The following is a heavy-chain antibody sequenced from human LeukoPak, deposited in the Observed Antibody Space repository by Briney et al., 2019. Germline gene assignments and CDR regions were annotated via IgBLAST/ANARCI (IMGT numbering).Heavy chain of an antibody. CDR1: GGSISSYY. V-gene: IGHV4-59*01. D-gene: IGHD5-18*01. CDR2: IYYSGST. CDR3: ARAQLWSPFDY. Sequence: SETLSLTCTVSGGSISSYYWSWIRQPPGKGLEWIGYIYYSGSTNYNPSLKSRVTISVDTPKNQFSLKLSSVTAADTAVYYCARAQLWSPFDYWGQGTLVTVSS. J-gene: IGHJ4*02.